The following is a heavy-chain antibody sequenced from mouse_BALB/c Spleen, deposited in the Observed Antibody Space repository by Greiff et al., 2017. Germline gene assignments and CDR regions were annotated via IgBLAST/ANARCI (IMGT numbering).Heavy chain of an antibody. CDR3: ARKGGSGYAYFDY. V-gene: IGHV1-7*01. J-gene: IGHJ2*01. D-gene: IGHD3-1*01. CDR1: GYTFTSYW. Sequence: VQLQQSGADLAKPGASVKMSCKASGYTFTSYWMHWVKQRPGQGLEWIGYINPSTGYTEYNQKFKDKATLTADKSSSTAYMQLSSLTSEDSAVYCCARKGGSGYAYFDYWGQGTTLTVSS. CDR2: INPSTGYT.